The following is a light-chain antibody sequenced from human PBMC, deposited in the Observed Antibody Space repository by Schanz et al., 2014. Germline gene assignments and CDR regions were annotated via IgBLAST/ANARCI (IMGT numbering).Light chain of an antibody. CDR1: RSDIGGYNY. CDR2: DVS. CDR3: SSYTSSSTSL. J-gene: IGLJ1*01. V-gene: IGLV2-14*03. Sequence: QSALTQPASVSGSPGQSITISCTGTRSDIGGYNYVSWYQQHPGEAPKLMIFDVSLRPSGISNRFSGSKSDNTASLTISGLQADDEADYYCSSYTSSSTSLFGTGTKLTVL.